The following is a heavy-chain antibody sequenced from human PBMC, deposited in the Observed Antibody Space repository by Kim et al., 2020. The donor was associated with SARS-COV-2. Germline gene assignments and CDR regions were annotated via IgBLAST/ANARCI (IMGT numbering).Heavy chain of an antibody. V-gene: IGHV1-46*03. CDR2: GGST. J-gene: IGHJ6*02. CDR3: ARTRGMDV. Sequence: GGSTTHAQKFQGRVTMTRDTSTSTVYMELSSLRFEDTGVYYCARTRGMDVWGQGTTVTVSS.